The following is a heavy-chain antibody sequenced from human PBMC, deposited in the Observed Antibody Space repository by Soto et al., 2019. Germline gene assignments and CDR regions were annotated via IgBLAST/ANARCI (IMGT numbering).Heavy chain of an antibody. Sequence: PLASVKVSCKGSGYTFTIYDINWVRQATGQGLEWMGWMNPNSGNTGYAQKFQGRVTMTRNTSISTAYMELSSLRSEDTAVYYCARATPFVAVAGTGVVADMHAFDIWGQGTMVTVSS. CDR1: GYTFTIYD. V-gene: IGHV1-8*01. CDR2: MNPNSGNT. D-gene: IGHD6-19*01. J-gene: IGHJ3*02. CDR3: ARATPFVAVAGTGVVADMHAFDI.